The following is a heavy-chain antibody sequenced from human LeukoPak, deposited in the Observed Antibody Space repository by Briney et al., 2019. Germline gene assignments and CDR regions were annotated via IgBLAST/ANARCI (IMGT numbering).Heavy chain of an antibody. Sequence: SETLSLTCTVSGGSISSSSYYWGWIRQPPGKGLEWIGSIYYSGSTYYNPSLKSRVTISVDTSKNQFSLKLSSVTAADTAVYYCARAVGIAVAGTFDYYYMDVWGKGTTVTVSS. CDR3: ARAVGIAVAGTFDYYYMDV. CDR2: IYYSGST. J-gene: IGHJ6*03. D-gene: IGHD6-19*01. CDR1: GGSISSSSYY. V-gene: IGHV4-39*07.